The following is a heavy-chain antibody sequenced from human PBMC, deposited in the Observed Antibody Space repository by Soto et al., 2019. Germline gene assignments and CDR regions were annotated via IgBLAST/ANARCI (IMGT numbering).Heavy chain of an antibody. CDR3: ARAPLRTYYYDSSGYSTPFDY. D-gene: IGHD3-22*01. CDR2: IIPIFGTA. J-gene: IGHJ4*02. CDR1: GGTFSSYA. Sequence: GASVKVSCKASGGTFSSYAISWVRQAPGQGLECMGGIIPIFGTANYAQKFQGRVTITADESTSTAYMELSSLRSEDTAVYYCARAPLRTYYYDSSGYSTPFDYWGQGTLVTVSS. V-gene: IGHV1-69*13.